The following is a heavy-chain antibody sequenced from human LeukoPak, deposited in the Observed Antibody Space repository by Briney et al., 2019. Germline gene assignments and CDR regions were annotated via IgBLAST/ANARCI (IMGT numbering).Heavy chain of an antibody. CDR1: GGSISSYY. D-gene: IGHD3-10*01. CDR2: IHYSGST. J-gene: IGHJ4*02. Sequence: TSETLSLTCTVSGGSISSYYWSWIRQPPGKGLEWIGYIHYSGSTNYKASLKSRVSISVDTSKNQFSLKLSSVTAADTAVYYCARGRSSPTNYYGSGSLDYWGQGTLVTVSS. V-gene: IGHV4-59*01. CDR3: ARGRSSPTNYYGSGSLDY.